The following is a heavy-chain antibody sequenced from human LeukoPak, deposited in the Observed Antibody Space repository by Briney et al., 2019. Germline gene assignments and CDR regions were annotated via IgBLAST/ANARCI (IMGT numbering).Heavy chain of an antibody. J-gene: IGHJ4*02. Sequence: GGSLRLSCAASGFTFSSYWMSWVRQAPGKGLEWVANMKQDGSEKYYVDSVKGRFTISRDNAKNSLYLQMNSLRAEDTAVYYCARDVYCSGGSCFASTPRFDYWGQGTLVTVSS. CDR1: GFTFSSYW. V-gene: IGHV3-7*01. D-gene: IGHD2-15*01. CDR2: MKQDGSEK. CDR3: ARDVYCSGGSCFASTPRFDY.